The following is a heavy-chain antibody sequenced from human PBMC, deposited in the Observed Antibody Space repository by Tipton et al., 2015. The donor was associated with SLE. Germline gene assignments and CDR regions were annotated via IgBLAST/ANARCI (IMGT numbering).Heavy chain of an antibody. Sequence: LRLSCAVYGGSFSGYYWSWIRQPPGKGLEWIGEINHSGSTNYNPSLKSRVTISVDTSKNQFSLKLSSVTAADTAVYYWAREPNSSPGYWGQGTLVTVSS. CDR3: AREPNSSPGY. CDR2: INHSGST. CDR1: GGSFSGYY. V-gene: IGHV4-34*01. J-gene: IGHJ4*02. D-gene: IGHD6-13*01.